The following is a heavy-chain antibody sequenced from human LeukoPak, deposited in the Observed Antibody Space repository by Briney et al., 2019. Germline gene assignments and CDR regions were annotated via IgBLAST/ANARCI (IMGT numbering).Heavy chain of an antibody. J-gene: IGHJ5*02. CDR2: IRTYNGNT. CDR3: ATEKIGWLDR. D-gene: IGHD5-12*01. V-gene: IGHV1-18*01. CDR1: GQTFSIYG. Sequence: GRSVSVSCKTSGQTFSIYGITWVRQAPGRGLEWMGWIRTYNGNTDDAQQFRGRISMSADTSTNTAYMELRILRPDDTAIYYCATEKIGWLDRWGQGTLVAVSS.